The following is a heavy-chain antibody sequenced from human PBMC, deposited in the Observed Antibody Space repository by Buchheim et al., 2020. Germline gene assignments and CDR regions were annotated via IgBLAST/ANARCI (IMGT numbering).Heavy chain of an antibody. J-gene: IGHJ1*01. Sequence: QVQLVESGGSVVQPGRSLKLSCAASGFTFSTCGMHWVRQAPGEGLEWVAVISYDGSNKYYGDSVKGRFTISRDNANNTLFMQMNSLRAEDTAVYYCAGGSGWYRGFQYWGQGTL. D-gene: IGHD6-19*01. V-gene: IGHV3-30*03. CDR1: GFTFSTCG. CDR3: AGGSGWYRGFQY. CDR2: ISYDGSNK.